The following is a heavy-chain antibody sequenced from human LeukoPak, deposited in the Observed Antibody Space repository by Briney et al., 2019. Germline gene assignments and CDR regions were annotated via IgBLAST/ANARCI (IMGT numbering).Heavy chain of an antibody. Sequence: PSETLSLTCTVSGGSISSSSYYWSWIRQPPGKGLEWIGSIYYSGSTYYNPSLKSRVTISVDTSKNQFSLKLSSVTAADTAVYYCARQAKVNWYYFDYWGQGTLVTVSS. J-gene: IGHJ4*02. CDR1: GGSISSSSYY. V-gene: IGHV4-39*01. D-gene: IGHD4-11*01. CDR2: IYYSGST. CDR3: ARQAKVNWYYFDY.